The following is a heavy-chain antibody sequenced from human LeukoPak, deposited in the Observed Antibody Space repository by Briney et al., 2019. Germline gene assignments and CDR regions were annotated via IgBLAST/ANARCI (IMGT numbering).Heavy chain of an antibody. Sequence: GGSLRLSCAASGFTFSSYAMHWVRQAPGKGLEWVTVISYDGSNKYYADSVKGRFTISRDNSKNTLYLQMNSLRAEDTAVYYCARDLKVGWAAADWFDPWGQGTLVTVSS. J-gene: IGHJ5*02. D-gene: IGHD6-13*01. V-gene: IGHV3-30-3*01. CDR3: ARDLKVGWAAADWFDP. CDR1: GFTFSSYA. CDR2: ISYDGSNK.